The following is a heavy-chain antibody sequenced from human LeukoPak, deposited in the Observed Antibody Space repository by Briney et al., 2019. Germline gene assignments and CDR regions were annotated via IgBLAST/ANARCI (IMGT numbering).Heavy chain of an antibody. J-gene: IGHJ4*02. CDR2: IYYSGTT. CDR1: GDSISDTRYY. D-gene: IGHD2/OR15-2a*01. CDR3: TRDPNELSGALDY. Sequence: SETLSLTCTVSGDSISDTRYYWGWVRQPAGKGLEWIGSIYYSGTTYFNSPLRRRVTISVDSSNNQLSLRLSSVTAADTALYYCTRDPNELSGALDYWGQGILVTVSS. V-gene: IGHV4-39*07.